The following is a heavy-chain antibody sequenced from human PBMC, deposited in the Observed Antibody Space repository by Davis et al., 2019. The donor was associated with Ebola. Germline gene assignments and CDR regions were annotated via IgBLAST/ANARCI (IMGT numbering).Heavy chain of an antibody. CDR2: INPSAGYT. J-gene: IGHJ6*02. Sequence: ASVKVSCKASGYTFNSYDVHWVRQAPGQGLEWMGVINPSAGYTNYAQKFQGRVTITRDTSRSTVYMEVRRLRSEDTAVYYCARDGPDYYGLDVWGQGTAVTVSS. V-gene: IGHV1-46*02. CDR1: GYTFNSYD. CDR3: ARDGPDYYGLDV.